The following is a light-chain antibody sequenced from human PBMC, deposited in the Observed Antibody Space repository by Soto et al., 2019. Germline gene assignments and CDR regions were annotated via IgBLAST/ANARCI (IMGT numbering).Light chain of an antibody. CDR3: ASWDDTLSGVV. CDR2: YDD. V-gene: IGLV1-36*01. Sequence: QSVLTQPPSVSGAPGQRVTISCSGSSGNIGNNAVNWYQQLPGKAPRALIYYDDLLPSGVSKRFSGSKSGTSVSLAISGLQSDDEADYYCASWDDTLSGVVFGGGTKPTVL. CDR1: SGNIGNNA. J-gene: IGLJ3*02.